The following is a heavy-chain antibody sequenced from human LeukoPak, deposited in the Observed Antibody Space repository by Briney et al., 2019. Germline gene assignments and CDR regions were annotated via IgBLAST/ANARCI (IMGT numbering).Heavy chain of an antibody. V-gene: IGHV7-4-1*02. J-gene: IGHJ4*02. D-gene: IGHD3-3*01. Sequence: GASVKLSCKASGYSFSDYAANWVRQAPGQGLEWMGWINSNTGKPRYAQGFPGGIVFSWDKSVNTAYLQISSVKTEDTAVYYCARGPDITVFGVHFDFWGQGTLVTVSS. CDR2: INSNTGKP. CDR3: ARGPDITVFGVHFDF. CDR1: GYSFSDYA.